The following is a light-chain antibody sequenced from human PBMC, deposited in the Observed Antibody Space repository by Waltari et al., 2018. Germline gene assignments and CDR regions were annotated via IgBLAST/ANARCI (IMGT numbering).Light chain of an antibody. CDR2: LAS. Sequence: DIVMTQSPDSLAVSLGARATINCKSTQSVLYSSNNTNDLGWFQQKPGQPPNLLIYLASTRESGVPDRFSGSGSGTDFTLTISSLQTEDVAVYYCQQYYSIPYTFGQGTKLEIK. CDR3: QQYYSIPYT. CDR1: QSVLYSSNNTND. V-gene: IGKV4-1*01. J-gene: IGKJ2*01.